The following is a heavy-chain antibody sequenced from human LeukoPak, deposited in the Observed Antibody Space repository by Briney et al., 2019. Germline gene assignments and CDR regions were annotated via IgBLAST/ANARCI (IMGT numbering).Heavy chain of an antibody. D-gene: IGHD3-9*01. CDR1: GITLSNYG. V-gene: IGHV3-23*01. CDR2: ISDSGGRT. Sequence: GGSLRLSCAVSGITLSNYGMSWVRQAPGKGLEWVAGISDSGGRTNYADSVKGRFTISRDNPKNTLYLQMNSLRAEDTAVYFCAKRGVVIRVILIGFHKEAYYFDSWGQGALVTVSS. CDR3: AKRGVVIRVILIGFHKEAYYFDS. J-gene: IGHJ4*02.